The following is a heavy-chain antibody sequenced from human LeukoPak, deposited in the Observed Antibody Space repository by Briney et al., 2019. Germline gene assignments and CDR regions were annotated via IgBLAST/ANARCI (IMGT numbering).Heavy chain of an antibody. J-gene: IGHJ6*02. CDR3: ARDRELGDYYGMDV. V-gene: IGHV3-23*01. CDR2: ISANGDST. D-gene: IGHD3-3*01. CDR1: GFTFRTYS. Sequence: GGSLRLSCAASGFTFRTYSMKWVRQAPGKGLEWVSGISANGDSTYYADSVKGRFTISRDNSKNTLYLQMNSLRAEDTAVYYCARDRELGDYYGMDVWGQGTTVTVSS.